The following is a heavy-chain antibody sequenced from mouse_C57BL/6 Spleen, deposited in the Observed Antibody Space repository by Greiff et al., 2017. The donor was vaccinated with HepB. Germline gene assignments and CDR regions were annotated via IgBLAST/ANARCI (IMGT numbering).Heavy chain of an antibody. CDR1: GYTFTSYW. CDR2: IHPNSGST. CDR3: AAYGSSSTTYFDV. D-gene: IGHD1-1*01. J-gene: IGHJ1*03. V-gene: IGHV1-64*01. Sequence: QVQLQQPGAELVKPGASVKLSCKASGYTFTSYWMHWVKQRPGQGLEWIGMIHPNSGSTNYNEKFKNKATLTVEKSSSTSYMQLSSLTSEDSAVYCCAAYGSSSTTYFDVWGTGTTVTVSS.